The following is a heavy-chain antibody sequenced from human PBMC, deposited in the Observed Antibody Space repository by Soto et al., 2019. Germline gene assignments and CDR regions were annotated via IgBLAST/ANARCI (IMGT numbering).Heavy chain of an antibody. Sequence: PSQTLSLTCAISGDSVSSNSAAWNWIRQSPSRGLEWLGRTYYRSKWYNDYAVSVKSRITINPDTSKNQFSLQLNSVTPEDTAVYYCAREGKSSVDIVATSFSFYYYGMDVWGQGTTVTVSS. J-gene: IGHJ6*02. CDR1: GDSVSSNSAA. D-gene: IGHD5-12*01. CDR2: TYYRSKWYN. CDR3: AREGKSSVDIVATSFSFYYYGMDV. V-gene: IGHV6-1*01.